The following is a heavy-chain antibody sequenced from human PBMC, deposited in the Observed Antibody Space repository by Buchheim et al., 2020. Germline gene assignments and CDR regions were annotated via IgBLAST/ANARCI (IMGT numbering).Heavy chain of an antibody. CDR1: GGSISSSNW. Sequence: QVQLQESGPGLVKPSGTLSLPCAVSGGSISSSNWWSWVRQPPGKGLEWIGGIYHSGSTNYNPSLKSRVTISVDKSNNQFSLKLRSVTAADTAVYYCARIRYSSGWSTPYGMDVWGQGTT. V-gene: IGHV4-4*02. CDR2: IYHSGST. J-gene: IGHJ6*02. CDR3: ARIRYSSGWSTPYGMDV. D-gene: IGHD6-19*01.